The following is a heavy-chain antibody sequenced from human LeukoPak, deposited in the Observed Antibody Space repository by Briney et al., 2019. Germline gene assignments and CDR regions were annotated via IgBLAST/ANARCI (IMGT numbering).Heavy chain of an antibody. CDR3: ARWLQFRGALDV. CDR1: GGSISSYY. V-gene: IGHV4-59*12. Sequence: SETLSLTCTVSGGSISSYYWSWIRQPPGKGLEWIGYIYYSGSTNYNPSLKSRVTISVDTSKNQFSLKLSSVTAADTAVYYCARWLQFRGALDVWGQGTTVTVSS. D-gene: IGHD5-24*01. CDR2: IYYSGST. J-gene: IGHJ6*02.